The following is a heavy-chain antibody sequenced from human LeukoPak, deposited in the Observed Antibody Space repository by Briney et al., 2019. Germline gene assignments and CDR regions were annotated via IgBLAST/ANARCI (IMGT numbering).Heavy chain of an antibody. CDR1: GFTFDDYA. CDR3: AKGGHCSSSSCSPDY. Sequence: GGSLGLSCAASGFTFDDYAMHWVRQAPGKGLEWVSGISWNSGSIGYADSVKGRFTISRDNAKNRLYLQMSSLRAEDTAFYYCAKGGHCSSSSCSPDYWGQGTLVTVSS. CDR2: ISWNSGSI. D-gene: IGHD2-2*01. J-gene: IGHJ4*02. V-gene: IGHV3-9*01.